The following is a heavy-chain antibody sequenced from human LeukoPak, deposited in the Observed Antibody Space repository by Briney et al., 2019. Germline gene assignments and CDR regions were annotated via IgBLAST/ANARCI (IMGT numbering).Heavy chain of an antibody. Sequence: KPSETLSLTCAVYGGSFSGYYWSWIRQPPGKGLEWIGEINHSGSTNYNPSLKSRVTISVDTSKNQFSLKLSSVTAADTAVYYCARGPVSHDYGFGRWGQGTLVTVSS. D-gene: IGHD4-17*01. J-gene: IGHJ4*02. V-gene: IGHV4-34*01. CDR2: INHSGST. CDR3: ARGPVSHDYGFGR. CDR1: GGSFSGYY.